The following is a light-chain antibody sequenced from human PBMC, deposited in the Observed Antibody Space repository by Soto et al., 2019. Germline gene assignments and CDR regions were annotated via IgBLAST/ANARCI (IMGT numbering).Light chain of an antibody. Sequence: EIVMTQSPATLSLSPGERATLSCRASQSVSSSLAWYQQKPGQAPRLLIYGSSTRATGIPARFSGSGSGTEFTLTISSLQSEDFAVDYCQQYNNWWTFGQGTKVDIK. CDR2: GSS. J-gene: IGKJ1*01. V-gene: IGKV3-15*01. CDR1: QSVSSS. CDR3: QQYNNWWT.